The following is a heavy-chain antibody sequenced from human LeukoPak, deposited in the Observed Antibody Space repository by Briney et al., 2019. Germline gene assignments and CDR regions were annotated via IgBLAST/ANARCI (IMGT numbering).Heavy chain of an antibody. Sequence: GESLRISCKGSGYSFASYWISWVRQMPGKGLEWMGGMDPSDSYTNYSPSFQGHVTISTDKSISTAYLQWSSLKASDTAMCYCARTVRGVHFDSWGQGTLVTVSS. CDR2: MDPSDSYT. CDR3: ARTVRGVHFDS. CDR1: GYSFASYW. D-gene: IGHD3-10*02. J-gene: IGHJ4*02. V-gene: IGHV5-10-1*01.